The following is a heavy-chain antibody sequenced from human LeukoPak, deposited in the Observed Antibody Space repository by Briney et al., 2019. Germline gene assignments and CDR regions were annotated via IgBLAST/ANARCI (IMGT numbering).Heavy chain of an antibody. CDR2: INWNGGST. J-gene: IGHJ4*02. Sequence: GGSLRLSCAASGFTFDDYGMSWVRQAPGKGLEWVSGINWNGGSTGYADSVKGRFTISRDNAKNSLYLQMNSLRAEDTALYHCARVYQGAASDYWGQGTLVTVSS. CDR1: GFTFDDYG. D-gene: IGHD6-13*01. V-gene: IGHV3-20*01. CDR3: ARVYQGAASDY.